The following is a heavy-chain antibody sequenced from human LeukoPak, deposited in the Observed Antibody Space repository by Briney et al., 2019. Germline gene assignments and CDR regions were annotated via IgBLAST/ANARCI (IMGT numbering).Heavy chain of an antibody. CDR2: IVVGSGNT. CDR3: AAVRADYYDSSGYYYNY. CDR1: GFTFTSSA. V-gene: IGHV1-58*02. J-gene: IGHJ4*02. D-gene: IGHD3-22*01. Sequence: SVKVSCKASGFTFTSSAMQWVRQARGQRLEWIGWIVVGSGNTNYAQKFQERVTITRDMSTSTAYMELSSLRSEDTAVYYCAAVRADYYDSSGYYYNYWGQGTLVTVYS.